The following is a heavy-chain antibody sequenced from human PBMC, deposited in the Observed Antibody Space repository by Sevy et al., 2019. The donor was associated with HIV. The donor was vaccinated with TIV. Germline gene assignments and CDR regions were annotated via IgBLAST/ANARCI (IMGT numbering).Heavy chain of an antibody. CDR3: ARARGGYSYGYYYYYGMDV. CDR2: IYSGGST. Sequence: GGSLRLSCAASGFTVSSNYMSWVRQAPGKGLEWVSVIYSGGSTYYADSVKGRFTISRDNSKNTLYLQMNSLRAEDTAVYYCARARGGYSYGYYYYYGMDVWGQETTVTVSS. V-gene: IGHV3-53*01. CDR1: GFTVSSNY. D-gene: IGHD5-18*01. J-gene: IGHJ6*02.